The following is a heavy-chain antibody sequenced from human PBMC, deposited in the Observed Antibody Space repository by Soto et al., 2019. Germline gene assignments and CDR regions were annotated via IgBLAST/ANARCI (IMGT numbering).Heavy chain of an antibody. Sequence: ETLSLTCSVSGDSVTSNYWSWIRQTPGKGLEWIGYVYNIGSTNYNPSLRSRVTIAADTSKNQISLRLRSVTAADTAVYYCARDGDYGGQQYWGQGTLVTVSS. CDR1: GDSVTSNY. CDR2: VYNIGST. CDR3: ARDGDYGGQQY. D-gene: IGHD3-16*01. J-gene: IGHJ4*02. V-gene: IGHV4-59*02.